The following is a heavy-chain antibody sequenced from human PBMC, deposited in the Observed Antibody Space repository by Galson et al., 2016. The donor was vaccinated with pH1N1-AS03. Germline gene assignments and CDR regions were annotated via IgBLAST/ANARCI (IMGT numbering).Heavy chain of an antibody. V-gene: IGHV1-8*01. CDR2: MTPNRANT. D-gene: IGHD3-10*01. J-gene: IGHJ4*02. CDR1: GSTFTTFD. Sequence: SVKVSCKASGSTFTTFDINWVRLATGQGLEWMGWMTPNRANTGYAQQFQDRVTMTRNTSISTAYMELSSLRSEDTAVYYCAIKSGVYGSGSSYCDYWGQGTLVTVSS. CDR3: AIKSGVYGSGSSYCDY.